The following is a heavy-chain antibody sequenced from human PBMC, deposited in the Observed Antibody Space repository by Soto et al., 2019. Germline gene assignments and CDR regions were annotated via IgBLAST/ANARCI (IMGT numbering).Heavy chain of an antibody. CDR1: GFSLTTRGVG. J-gene: IGHJ3*01. V-gene: IGHV2-5*02. Sequence: SGPTLVNPTETLTLTCTFSGFSLTTRGVGVGWIRQPPGKALEWLAVIYWDDDKRYSPSLKTRLVLTKDTPKNQVALTMTNMDSVDTATYFCAHIVITFGGVVADDAFHVWGQGTMVTVSS. CDR2: IYWDDDK. D-gene: IGHD3-16*02. CDR3: AHIVITFGGVVADDAFHV.